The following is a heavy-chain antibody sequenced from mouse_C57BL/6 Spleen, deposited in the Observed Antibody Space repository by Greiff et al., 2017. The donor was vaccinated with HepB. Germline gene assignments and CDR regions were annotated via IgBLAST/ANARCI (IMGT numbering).Heavy chain of an antibody. CDR1: GYTFTSYW. J-gene: IGHJ2*01. V-gene: IGHV1-50*01. CDR2: IDPSDSYT. CDR3: ARGGTTVVAPYYFDY. D-gene: IGHD1-1*01. Sequence: VQLQQPGAELVKPGASVKLSCKASGYTFTSYWMQWVKQRPGQGLEWIGEIDPSDSYTNYNQKFKGKATLTVDTSSSTAYMQLSSLTSEDSAVYYCARGGTTVVAPYYFDYWGQGTTLTVSS.